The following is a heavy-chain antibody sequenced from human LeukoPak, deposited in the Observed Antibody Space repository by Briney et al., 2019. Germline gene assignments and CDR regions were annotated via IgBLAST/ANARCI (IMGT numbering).Heavy chain of an antibody. CDR1: GYTFTSYG. V-gene: IGHV1-18*01. CDR2: ISAYNGNT. J-gene: IGHJ4*02. D-gene: IGHD3-10*01. Sequence: ASVKVSRAASGYTFTSYGISWVRQARGQAVEWLGWISAYNGNTNYAQKLQGRVTMTTDTSTSTAYMELRSLRSDDTAVYYCARDRRYYGSGSYYNVDYWGQGTLVTVSS. CDR3: ARDRRYYGSGSYYNVDY.